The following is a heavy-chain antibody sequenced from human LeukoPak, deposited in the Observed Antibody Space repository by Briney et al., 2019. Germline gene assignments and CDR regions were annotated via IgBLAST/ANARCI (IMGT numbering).Heavy chain of an antibody. CDR2: INPSGGST. CDR3: ARDGGAAAGPPPYYFDY. CDR1: GYTFTSYY. D-gene: IGHD6-13*01. Sequence: ASVKVSCMASGYTFTSYYMHWVRQAPGQGLEWMGIINPSGGSTSYAQRFQGRVTMTRDTSTSTVYMELSSLRSEDTAVYYCARDGGAAAGPPPYYFDYWGQGTLVTVSS. V-gene: IGHV1-46*01. J-gene: IGHJ4*02.